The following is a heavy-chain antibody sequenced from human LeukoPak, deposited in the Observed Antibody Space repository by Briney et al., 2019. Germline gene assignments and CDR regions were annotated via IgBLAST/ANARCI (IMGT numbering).Heavy chain of an antibody. V-gene: IGHV3-7*01. D-gene: IGHD3-22*01. CDR2: IRQDWSDK. J-gene: IGHJ4*02. CDR3: ATSSASSGNN. CDR1: GFAFSSFW. Sequence: GGSLRLSCAASGFAFSSFWMSWLRQAPGKGLEWVANIRQDWSDKNYVASVKGRFTISRDNAKNSLYLQMNSLTAEDTAVYYCATSSASSGNNWGQGTLVTVSS.